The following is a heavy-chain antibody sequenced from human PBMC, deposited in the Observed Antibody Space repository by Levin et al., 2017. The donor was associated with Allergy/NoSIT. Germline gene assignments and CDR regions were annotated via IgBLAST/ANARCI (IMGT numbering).Heavy chain of an antibody. J-gene: IGHJ4*02. V-gene: IGHV3-23*01. Sequence: GESLKISCAASGFTFSSYAMSWVRQAPGKGLEWVSAISGSGGSTYYADSVKGRFTISRDNSKNTLYLQMNSLRAEDTAVYYCAKDGMWLVRRGYFDYWGQGTLVTVSS. CDR1: GFTFSSYA. CDR2: ISGSGGST. D-gene: IGHD6-19*01. CDR3: AKDGMWLVRRGYFDY.